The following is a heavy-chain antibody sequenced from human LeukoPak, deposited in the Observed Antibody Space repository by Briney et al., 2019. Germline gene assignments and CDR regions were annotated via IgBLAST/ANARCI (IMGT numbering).Heavy chain of an antibody. D-gene: IGHD6-13*01. CDR2: INHGGST. CDR1: GGSFSGYY. CDR3: ASDMSSSWYTQSDY. V-gene: IGHV4-34*01. Sequence: SETLSLTCAVYGGSFSGYYWSWIRQPPGKGLEWIGEINHGGSTNSNPSLKSRVTISLDTSKNQFSLKLSSVTAADTAVYYCASDMSSSWYTQSDYWGQGTLVTVSS. J-gene: IGHJ4*02.